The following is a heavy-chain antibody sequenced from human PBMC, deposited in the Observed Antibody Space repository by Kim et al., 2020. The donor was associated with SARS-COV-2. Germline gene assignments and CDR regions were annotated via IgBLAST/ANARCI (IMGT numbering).Heavy chain of an antibody. V-gene: IGHV3-33*06. CDR3: AKDQDYGGNSKGLDY. D-gene: IGHD4-17*01. J-gene: IGHJ4*02. Sequence: ASSVKGRFTISRENSKNTLYLQRNSLTAEDTAVYHCAKDQDYGGNSKGLDYWGQGTLVTVSS.